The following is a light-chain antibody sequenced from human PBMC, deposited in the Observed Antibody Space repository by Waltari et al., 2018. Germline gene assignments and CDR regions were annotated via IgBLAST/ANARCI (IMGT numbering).Light chain of an antibody. CDR3: SSYAGSINPYV. CDR1: SSDVGGYNY. V-gene: IGLV2-8*01. J-gene: IGLJ1*01. CDR2: EVT. Sequence: QSALTPPPSASGSPGQSVTISCTGTSSDVGGYNYVSWYQQLPGKAPKLMISEVTKRPSGVPDRFSGSKSGNTASLTVSGLQTEDEADYYCSSYAGSINPYVFGSGTRVTVL.